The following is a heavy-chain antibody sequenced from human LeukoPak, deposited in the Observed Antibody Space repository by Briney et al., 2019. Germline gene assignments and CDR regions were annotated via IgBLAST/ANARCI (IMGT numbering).Heavy chain of an antibody. CDR3: ASAYGSGSFDY. Sequence: SETLSLTCTVSGGSISSSSYYWGWIRQPPGKGLEWIGSIYYSGSTYYNPSLKSRVTVSVDTSKNQFSLKLSSVTAADTAVYYCASAYGSGSFDYWGQGTLVTVSS. V-gene: IGHV4-39*01. CDR1: GGSISSSSYY. CDR2: IYYSGST. J-gene: IGHJ4*02. D-gene: IGHD3-10*01.